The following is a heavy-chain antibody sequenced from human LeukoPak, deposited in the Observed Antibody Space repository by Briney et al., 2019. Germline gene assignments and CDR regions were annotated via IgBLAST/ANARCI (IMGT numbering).Heavy chain of an antibody. CDR2: ISYDGSNK. CDR1: GFTFSSYA. J-gene: IGHJ4*02. V-gene: IGHV3-30-3*01. CDR3: ARGGVKYQLPSPRFDY. Sequence: PGGSLRLSCAASGFTFSSYAMHWVRQAPGKGLEWVAVISYDGSNKYYADSVKGRFTISRDNSKNTLYLQMNSLRAEDTAVYYCARGGVKYQLPSPRFDYWGQGTLVTVSS. D-gene: IGHD2-2*01.